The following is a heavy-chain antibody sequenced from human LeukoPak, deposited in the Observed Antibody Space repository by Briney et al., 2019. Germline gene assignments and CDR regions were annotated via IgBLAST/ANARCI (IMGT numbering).Heavy chain of an antibody. J-gene: IGHJ4*02. D-gene: IGHD5-18*01. V-gene: IGHV5-51*01. CDR3: ARLKAVDTAMGYSDY. CDR1: GYSFTNYW. Sequence: GESLKISCKSSGYSFTNYWIGWVRQMPGKGLEWMGIIYPGDSDTRYSPSFQGQVTISAVKSISTAYLQWSSLKASDTAMYYCARLKAVDTAMGYSDYWGQGTLVTVSS. CDR2: IYPGDSDT.